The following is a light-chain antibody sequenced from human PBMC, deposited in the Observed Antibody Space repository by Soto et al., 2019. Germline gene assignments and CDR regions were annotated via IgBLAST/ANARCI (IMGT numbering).Light chain of an antibody. V-gene: IGKV3D-7*01. J-gene: IGKJ1*01. Sequence: YAAGLATLPCTARHVTSTYLAWWQQKPGQAPRLLIHGASTRAPGIPARFSGSGSGTNFTLTISSLQPEDFATYYCQQSYSTPRPFGQGTKVDIK. CDR2: GAS. CDR1: HVTSTY. CDR3: QQSYSTPRP.